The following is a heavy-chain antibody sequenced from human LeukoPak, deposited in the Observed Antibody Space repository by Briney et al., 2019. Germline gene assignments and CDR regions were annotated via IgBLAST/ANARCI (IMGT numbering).Heavy chain of an antibody. CDR2: IYYSGST. J-gene: IGHJ4*02. CDR1: GGSISSSYYY. Sequence: KPSGTLSLTWTVSGGSISSSYYYWGWIPQPPGKGVEWIGSIYYSGSTYYNPSLKSRVTISVDTSKNQFSLNLSSVTAADTAVYYCARHRASSRGGSGYSQGGFDYWGQGTLVTVSS. CDR3: ARHRASSRGGSGYSQGGFDY. D-gene: IGHD3-22*01. V-gene: IGHV4-39*01.